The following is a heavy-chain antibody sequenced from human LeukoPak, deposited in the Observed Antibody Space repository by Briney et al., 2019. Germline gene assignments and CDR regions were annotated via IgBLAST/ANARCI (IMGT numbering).Heavy chain of an antibody. V-gene: IGHV1-2*02. J-gene: IGHJ4*02. CDR1: GYTFTDHH. CDR3: ARCPSNLVVRFDH. Sequence: ASVKDSCQASGYTFTDHHLHWVRPAPGRGLDWMGGINPNNGDTNYAQRFQGRVTITTDTSITTAYMELNRLISDDTDVYNCARCPSNLVVRFDHWGQGTLVTVSS. CDR2: INPNNGDT. D-gene: IGHD2-2*01.